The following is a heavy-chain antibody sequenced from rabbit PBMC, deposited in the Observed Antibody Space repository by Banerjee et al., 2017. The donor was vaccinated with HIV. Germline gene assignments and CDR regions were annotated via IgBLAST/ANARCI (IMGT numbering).Heavy chain of an antibody. CDR1: GFSFSSSFW. J-gene: IGHJ6*02. V-gene: IGHV1S45*01. Sequence: QEQLVESGGDLVKPEGSLTLTCTASGFSFSSSFWICWVRQAPGKGLEWIGCIYTGSAGTYYASWAKGRFTISKTSSTTVTLQMTSLTAADTATYFCGRDHSYGMDPWGPGTLVTVS. CDR2: IYTGSAGT. CDR3: GRDHSYGMDP.